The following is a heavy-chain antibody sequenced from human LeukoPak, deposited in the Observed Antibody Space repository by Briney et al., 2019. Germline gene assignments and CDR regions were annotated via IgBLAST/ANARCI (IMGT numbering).Heavy chain of an antibody. V-gene: IGHV4-59*08. CDR2: IYYSGST. CDR3: ARQDFGSGILPGY. CDR1: GGSISSYY. D-gene: IGHD3-10*01. J-gene: IGHJ4*02. Sequence: SETLSLTCTVSGGSISSYYWSWIRQPPGKGLEWIGCIYYSGSTYYNPSLKSRVTLSIDTSKSQFSLRLSSVTAADTAVYYCARQDFGSGILPGYWGQGTLVTVSS.